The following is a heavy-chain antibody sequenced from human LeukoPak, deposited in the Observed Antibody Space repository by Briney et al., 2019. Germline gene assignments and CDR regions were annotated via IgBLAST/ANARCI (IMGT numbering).Heavy chain of an antibody. CDR2: IHYSGNT. CDR3: ARHPGGNSAHRFDY. D-gene: IGHD4-23*01. Sequence: PSETLSLTCTVSGAFISSYFWSWIRQPPGKRLEWIEYIHYSGNTNYNPSLKSRVTMSFDTSKNQFSLKLSSVTAADMAVYFCARHPGGNSAHRFDYWGQGTLVTVSS. CDR1: GAFISSYF. V-gene: IGHV4-59*08. J-gene: IGHJ4*02.